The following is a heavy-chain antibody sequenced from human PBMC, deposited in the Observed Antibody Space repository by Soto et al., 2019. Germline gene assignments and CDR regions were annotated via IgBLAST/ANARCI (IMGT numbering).Heavy chain of an antibody. Sequence: GGSLRLSCAASGFTFSSYGMHWVRQAPGKGLEWVAVISYDGSNKYYADSVKGRFTISRDNSKNTLYLQMNSLRAEDTAVYYCAEDTLHYYDSSGYLHHDFWGQGTLVTVSS. J-gene: IGHJ4*02. CDR1: GFTFSSYG. V-gene: IGHV3-30*18. D-gene: IGHD3-22*01. CDR3: AEDTLHYYDSSGYLHHDF. CDR2: ISYDGSNK.